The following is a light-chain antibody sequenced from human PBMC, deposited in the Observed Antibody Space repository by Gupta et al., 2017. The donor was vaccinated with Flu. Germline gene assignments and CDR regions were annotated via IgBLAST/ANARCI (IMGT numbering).Light chain of an antibody. CDR1: ELRDKL. CDR2: QDT. CDR3: RAWDSGTVV. V-gene: IGLV3-1*01. Sequence: SYELTQPPSVSVSPGQTASITCSGHELRDKLVSWYQQRPGQSPVLVIHQDTKRPSGIPERFSGSNSGNTATLDISGTQAMDEADYYCRAWDSGTVVFGGGTKLTVL. J-gene: IGLJ2*01.